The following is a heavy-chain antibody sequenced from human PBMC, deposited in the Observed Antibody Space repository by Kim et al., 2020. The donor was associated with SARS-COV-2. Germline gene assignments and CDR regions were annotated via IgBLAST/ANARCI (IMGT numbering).Heavy chain of an antibody. CDR1: GGSISSYY. J-gene: IGHJ5*02. Sequence: SETLSLTCTVSGGSISSYYWSWIRQPPGKGLEWIGYIYYSGSTNYNPSLKSRVTISVDTSKNQFSLKLSSVTAADTAVYYCARRGDLAGSGYYTHNWFDPWGQGTLVTVSS. V-gene: IGHV4-59*13. D-gene: IGHD3-3*01. CDR3: ARRGDLAGSGYYTHNWFDP. CDR2: IYYSGST.